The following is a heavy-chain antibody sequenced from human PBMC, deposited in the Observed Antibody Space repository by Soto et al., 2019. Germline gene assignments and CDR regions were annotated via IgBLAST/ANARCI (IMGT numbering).Heavy chain of an antibody. D-gene: IGHD6-19*01. CDR3: ARGSYYSGWV. V-gene: IGHV6-1*01. CDR1: GDSVSSTSAA. J-gene: IGHJ4*02. CDR2: TYYRSKWYS. Sequence: SQTLSLPCALSGDSVSSTSAAWSCIRQSPSRGLEWLGRTYYRSKWYSDYAVSVKSRITINPDTSKNQFSLQLNSVTPEDTAVYYCARGSYYSGWVWGQGTLVTVSS.